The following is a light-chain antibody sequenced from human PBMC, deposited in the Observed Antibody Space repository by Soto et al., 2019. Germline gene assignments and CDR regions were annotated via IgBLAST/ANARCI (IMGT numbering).Light chain of an antibody. CDR1: SSDIGVFNY. V-gene: IGLV2-14*01. Sequence: QSALTQPASVSGSHGQSITISCTGSSSDIGVFNYVSWYQQTPGNAPKIIIFEVTNRPSGVSNRFSGSTSGNTAALTISGLQAEDEADDYGSSFASTYTLLFGGGTKLTVL. J-gene: IGLJ2*01. CDR2: EVT. CDR3: SSFASTYTLL.